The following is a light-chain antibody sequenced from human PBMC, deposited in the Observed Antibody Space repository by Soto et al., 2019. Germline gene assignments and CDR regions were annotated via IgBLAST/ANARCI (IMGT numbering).Light chain of an antibody. CDR1: SSDVGAYNS. CDR3: SSYAGSNTFVV. V-gene: IGLV2-8*01. CDR2: EVI. J-gene: IGLJ2*01. Sequence: QSALTQPPSASGSPGQSVTISCTGTSSDVGAYNSVSWYQQHPGKAPKLMIYEVIKRPSGVPDRFSGSKSDNTASLTVSGLQDEDEAVYYCSSYAGSNTFVVFGGGTKLTVL.